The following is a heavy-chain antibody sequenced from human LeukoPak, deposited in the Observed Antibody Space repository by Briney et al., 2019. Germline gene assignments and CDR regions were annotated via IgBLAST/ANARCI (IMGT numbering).Heavy chain of an antibody. CDR3: AKDRYGYGPYGMDV. J-gene: IGHJ6*02. Sequence: GGSLRLSCAASGFTFSSYGMHWVRQAPGKGLEWVAVISYDGSNKYYADSVKGRFTISRDNSKNTLYLQMNSLRAEDTAVYYCAKDRYGYGPYGMDVWGQGTTVTVSS. V-gene: IGHV3-30*18. CDR1: GFTFSSYG. D-gene: IGHD5-18*01. CDR2: ISYDGSNK.